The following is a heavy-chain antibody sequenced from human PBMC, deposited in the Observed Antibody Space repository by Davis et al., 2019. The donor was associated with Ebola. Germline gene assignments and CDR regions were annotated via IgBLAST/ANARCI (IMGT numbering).Heavy chain of an antibody. D-gene: IGHD6-19*01. V-gene: IGHV3-73*01. Sequence: GGSLRLSCAASGFTFSGSAMHWVRQASGKGLEWVGRIRSKANSYATAYAASVKGRFTISRDDSKNTAYLQMNSLKTKDTAVYYCTRRRYSSEDYWGQGTLVTVSS. CDR3: TRRRYSSEDY. CDR1: GFTFSGSA. J-gene: IGHJ4*02. CDR2: IRSKANSYAT.